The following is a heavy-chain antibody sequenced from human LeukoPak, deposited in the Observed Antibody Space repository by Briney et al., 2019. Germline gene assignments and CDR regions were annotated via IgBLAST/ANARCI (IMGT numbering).Heavy chain of an antibody. D-gene: IGHD1-1*01. CDR1: RFTFTTYS. V-gene: IGHV3-23*01. CDR3: AKDLVPDNNWSFDM. Sequence: GGSLRLSCAASRFTFTTYSMTWVRQAPGKGLEWVSSIFPSGAKTFYADSVKGRFTISRDSSKNTLYLQMDSLRVEDTALYYCAKDLVPDNNWSFDMWGQGTMVTV. J-gene: IGHJ3*02. CDR2: IFPSGAKT.